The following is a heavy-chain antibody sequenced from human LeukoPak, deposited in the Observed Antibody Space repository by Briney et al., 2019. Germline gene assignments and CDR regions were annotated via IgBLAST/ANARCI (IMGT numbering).Heavy chain of an antibody. CDR3: ARDHGTNFYDSSGYKAFDI. CDR2: ISSSSSYI. Sequence: GGSLRLSCAASGFTFNMYWMTWVRQAPGEGLEWVSSISSSSSYIYYADSVKGRFTISRDNVNNSLYLQMNSLRAEDTAVYYCARDHGTNFYDSSGYKAFDIWGQGTMVIVSS. V-gene: IGHV3-21*06. CDR1: GFTFNMYW. J-gene: IGHJ3*02. D-gene: IGHD3-22*01.